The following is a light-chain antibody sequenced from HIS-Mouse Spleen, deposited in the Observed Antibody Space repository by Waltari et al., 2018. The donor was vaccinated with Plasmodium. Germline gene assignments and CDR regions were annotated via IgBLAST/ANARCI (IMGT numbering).Light chain of an antibody. J-gene: IGKJ2*01. CDR2: AAS. V-gene: IGKV1-8*01. CDR1: QGISSY. CDR3: QQYYSYPYT. Sequence: IRLTQSPSPFSTSTGDRVTITCRASQGISSYLAWYQQKPGKAPKLLIYAASTLQSGVPSRFSGSGSGTDFTLTISCLQSEDFATYYCQQYYSYPYTFGQGTKLEIK.